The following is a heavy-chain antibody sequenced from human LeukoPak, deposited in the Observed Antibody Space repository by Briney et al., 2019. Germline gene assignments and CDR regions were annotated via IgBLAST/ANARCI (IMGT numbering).Heavy chain of an antibody. CDR1: GGSISSYY. CDR2: IYYSGST. J-gene: IGHJ3*02. Sequence: SETLSLTCTVSGGSISSYYWSWIRQPPGKGLEWIGYIYYSGSTNYNPSLKSRVTISVDTSKNQFSLKLSSVTAADTAVYYCARERYSYGLDAFDIWGQGTMVTVSS. CDR3: ARERYSYGLDAFDI. D-gene: IGHD5-18*01. V-gene: IGHV4-59*01.